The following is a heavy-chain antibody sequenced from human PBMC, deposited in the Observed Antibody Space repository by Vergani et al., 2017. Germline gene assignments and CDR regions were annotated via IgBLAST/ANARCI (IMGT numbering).Heavy chain of an antibody. CDR1: GFVFSESP. J-gene: IGHJ4*02. CDR2: IFPGDSDT. CDR3: ARAYNRGLGHFDY. D-gene: IGHD3-10*01. Sequence: EVQLMESGGGWAQPGGSLRLSCAASGFVFSESPIHWVRQTPGKGLEWIGIIFPGDSDTRYSPSFQGQVTMSAAKSIEAVYLQWRSLKTSDTGTYFCARAYNRGLGHFDYWGQGTRVTVS. V-gene: IGHV5-51*03.